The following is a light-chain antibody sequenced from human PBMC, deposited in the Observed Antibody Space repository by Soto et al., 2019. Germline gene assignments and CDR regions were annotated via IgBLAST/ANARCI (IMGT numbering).Light chain of an antibody. Sequence: DIQMTQSPSTLSASVGDSVTITCRASQSISFYLNWYQQKPGNAPKVLIYAASNLQTGVPSRFSGSGSGTDFTLTINSLQPEDFATYSCQQSYSTPITFGQGTRWRL. V-gene: IGKV1-39*01. CDR2: AAS. J-gene: IGKJ5*01. CDR1: QSISFY. CDR3: QQSYSTPIT.